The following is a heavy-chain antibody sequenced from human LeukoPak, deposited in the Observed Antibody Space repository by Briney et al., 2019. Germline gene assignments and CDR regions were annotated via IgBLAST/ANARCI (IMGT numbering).Heavy chain of an antibody. V-gene: IGHV3-21*01. Sequence: PGGSLRLSSAASGFTFSTYSMNWVRQAPGKGLEWVSSISSDSNYIYYADSVKGRFTISRDNAKDSLYLHMNTLRAEDTAVYYCARDYKGLSEYWGQGTLVTVSS. CDR2: ISSDSNYI. CDR3: ARDYKGLSEY. CDR1: GFTFSTYS. J-gene: IGHJ4*02. D-gene: IGHD1-1*01.